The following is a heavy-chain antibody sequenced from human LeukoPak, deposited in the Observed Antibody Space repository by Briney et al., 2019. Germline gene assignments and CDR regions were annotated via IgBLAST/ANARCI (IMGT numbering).Heavy chain of an antibody. CDR2: IYKTGST. J-gene: IGHJ4*02. Sequence: SETLSLTCTVSGGSISSTTYYWAWIRQPPGKGLEWIGSIYKTGSTNYSPSLKSRVFISVDTSNNQFSLKLSSVTAADTAVYYCAISNDSSGYYYLTVDYWGQGTLVTVSS. V-gene: IGHV4-39*01. D-gene: IGHD3-22*01. CDR3: AISNDSSGYYYLTVDY. CDR1: GGSISSTTYY.